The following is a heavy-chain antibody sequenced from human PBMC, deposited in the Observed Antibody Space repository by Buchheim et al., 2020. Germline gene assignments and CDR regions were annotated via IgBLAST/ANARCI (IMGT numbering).Heavy chain of an antibody. D-gene: IGHD3-22*01. CDR3: ARGFKVVTMIVVVTVGEYGMDV. Sequence: QVQLVQSGAEVKKPGASVKVSCKASGYTFTSYDINWVRQATGQGREWMGWMNPNSGNKGYAQKFQGRVTMTRNNSRNLAYMELSSLRSEDTAVYYCARGFKVVTMIVVVTVGEYGMDVWGQGTT. V-gene: IGHV1-8*01. CDR1: GYTFTSYD. CDR2: MNPNSGNK. J-gene: IGHJ6*02.